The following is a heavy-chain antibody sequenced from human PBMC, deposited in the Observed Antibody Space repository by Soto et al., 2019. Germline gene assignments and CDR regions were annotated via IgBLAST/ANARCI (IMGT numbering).Heavy chain of an antibody. D-gene: IGHD3-10*01. CDR1: GFTFSDYY. Sequence: GGSLRLSCAASGFTFSDYYMSWIRQAPGKGLECVSYISSSSSYTNYADSVKGRFTISRDNAKSSLYLQMNSLRAEDTAVYYCARGPYGSYYFDYWGQGTLVTVSS. V-gene: IGHV3-11*03. CDR2: ISSSSSYT. CDR3: ARGPYGSYYFDY. J-gene: IGHJ4*02.